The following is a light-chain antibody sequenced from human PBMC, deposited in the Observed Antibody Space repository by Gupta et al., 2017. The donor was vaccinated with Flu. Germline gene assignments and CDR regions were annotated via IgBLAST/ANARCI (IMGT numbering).Light chain of an antibody. Sequence: SSGSIASSYVQWHQQRPGSSPTTVIYEDSRRPSGVPDRFSGSIDSSSNSASLTIFGLQTEDEADYYCQSYVRYNQVFGTGTKVTVL. J-gene: IGLJ1*01. CDR3: QSYVRYNQV. V-gene: IGLV6-57*01. CDR1: SGSIASSY. CDR2: EDS.